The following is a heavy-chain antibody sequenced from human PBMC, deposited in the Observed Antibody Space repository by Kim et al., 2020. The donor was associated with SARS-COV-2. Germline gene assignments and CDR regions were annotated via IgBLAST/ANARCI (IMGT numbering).Heavy chain of an antibody. D-gene: IGHD1-1*01. J-gene: IGHJ6*02. CDR3: ARDWVRRGGVDV. CDR1: GFTFSSYS. CDR2: IRSSSNYI. Sequence: GGSLRLSCAASGFTFSSYSMTWVRRAPGKGLEWVSSIRSSSNYIYYADSVKGRFTISRDNAKNSLYLHMNSLRAEDTVVYYCARDWVRRGGVDVWGQGTTDTVPS. V-gene: IGHV3-21*01.